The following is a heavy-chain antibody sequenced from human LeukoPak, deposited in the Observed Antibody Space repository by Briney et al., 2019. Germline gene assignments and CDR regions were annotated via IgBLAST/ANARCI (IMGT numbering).Heavy chain of an antibody. CDR2: INHSGST. J-gene: IGHJ4*02. V-gene: IGHV4-34*01. CDR1: GGSFSGYY. CDR3: AISTYYYGSGSYAGNYFDY. D-gene: IGHD3-10*01. Sequence: SETLSLTCAVYGGSFSGYYWSWIRQPPGKGLEWIGEINHSGSTNYNPSLKSRVTISVDTSKNQFSLKLSSVTAADTAVYYCAISTYYYGSGSYAGNYFDYWGQGTLVTVSS.